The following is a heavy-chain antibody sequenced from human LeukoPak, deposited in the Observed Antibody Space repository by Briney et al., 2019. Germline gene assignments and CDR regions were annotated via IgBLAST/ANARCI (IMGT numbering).Heavy chain of an antibody. CDR2: IYPADSDT. V-gene: IGHV5-51*01. CDR1: GYSFTNYW. Sequence: HGESLKISCKGSGYSFTNYWIGWVRQMPGKGLEWMGIIYPADSDTRYSPSFQGQVTISADKSISTTYLQWSSLKASDTAMYYCVRSTMVRGVISMDVWGQGTTVTVSS. D-gene: IGHD3-10*01. CDR3: VRSTMVRGVISMDV. J-gene: IGHJ6*02.